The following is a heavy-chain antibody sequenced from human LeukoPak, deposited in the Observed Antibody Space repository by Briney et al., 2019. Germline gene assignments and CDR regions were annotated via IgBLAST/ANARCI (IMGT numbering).Heavy chain of an antibody. J-gene: IGHJ4*02. Sequence: PSETLSLTCTVPGGSISSYYWSWLRQPPGKGLEWIGYIYYSGSTNYNPSLKSRVTISVDTSKNQFSLKLSSVTAADTAVYYCARAYYYDSSGYYFDYWGQGTLVTVSS. CDR3: ARAYYYDSSGYYFDY. D-gene: IGHD3-22*01. CDR1: GGSISSYY. CDR2: IYYSGST. V-gene: IGHV4-59*01.